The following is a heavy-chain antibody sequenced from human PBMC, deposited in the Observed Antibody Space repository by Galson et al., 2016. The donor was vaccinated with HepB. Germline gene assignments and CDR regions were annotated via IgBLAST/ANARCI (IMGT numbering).Heavy chain of an antibody. Sequence: SVKVSCKASGYRFTSYGIVWVRQAPGQGLEWMGWISAYNRNTKYAQKFQDRITMTTDTPASTAYMELRSLRSDDTAVYYCARVLRYDLVWGTYRYTGFDIWGPGTKVIVSS. CDR3: ARVLRYDLVWGTYRYTGFDI. CDR2: ISAYNRNT. D-gene: IGHD3-16*02. CDR1: GYRFTSYG. J-gene: IGHJ3*02. V-gene: IGHV1-18*01.